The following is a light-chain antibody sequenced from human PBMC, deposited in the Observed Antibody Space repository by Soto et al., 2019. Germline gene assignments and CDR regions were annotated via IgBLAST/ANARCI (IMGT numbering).Light chain of an antibody. J-gene: IGKJ2*01. CDR2: GAS. V-gene: IGKV3-20*01. CDR1: QSVSSNY. Sequence: ENVLTQSPGTLSLSPGERATLSCRASQSVSSNYLAWYQQKPGQAPRLLIYGASSRATGIPDRFSGSGSGTDFTLTISRLEPKDFAVYFCHQYGSSPPRTFGQGTKLEIK. CDR3: HQYGSSPPRT.